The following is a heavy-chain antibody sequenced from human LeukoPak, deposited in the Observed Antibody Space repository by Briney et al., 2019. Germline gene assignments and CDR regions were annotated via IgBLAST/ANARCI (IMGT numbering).Heavy chain of an antibody. V-gene: IGHV3-23*01. D-gene: IGHD6-6*01. CDR3: ARAFKYSSSTDY. CDR2: ISGSGGST. J-gene: IGHJ4*02. CDR1: GFTFSSYA. Sequence: PGGSLRLSCAASGFTFSSYAMSWVRQAPGKGLEWVSAISGSGGSTYYADSVKGRFTISRDNAKNSLYLQMNSLRAEDTAVYYCARAFKYSSSTDYWGQGTLVTVSS.